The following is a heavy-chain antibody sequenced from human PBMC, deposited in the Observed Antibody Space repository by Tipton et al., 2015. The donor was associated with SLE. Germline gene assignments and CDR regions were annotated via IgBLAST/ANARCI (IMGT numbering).Heavy chain of an antibody. CDR2: IYYSGST. V-gene: IGHV4-59*11. CDR1: GGSISSHY. D-gene: IGHD6-19*01. J-gene: IGHJ3*02. Sequence: TLSHTCTVSGGSISSHYWSWIRQPPGKGLEWIGYIYYSGSTNYNPSLKSRVTISVDTSKNQFSLKLTSVTAADTAVYYCARAGQWLYSDAFDIWGQGTMVTVSS. CDR3: ARAGQWLYSDAFDI.